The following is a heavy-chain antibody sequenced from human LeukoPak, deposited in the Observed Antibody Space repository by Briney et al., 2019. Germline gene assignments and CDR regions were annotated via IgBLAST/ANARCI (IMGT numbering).Heavy chain of an antibody. CDR1: GYTFTDYY. CDR3: ARDVLFHRTGNSAYADAFDI. V-gene: IGHV1-2*02. Sequence: ASVKVSCKASGYTFTDYYMHWVRQAPGQGLEWVGWINPTSGDTNYQGRVTMTRDTSISTAYMDLSRLRFDDTAVYYCARDVLFHRTGNSAYADAFDIWGQGTMVTVSS. D-gene: IGHD5-12*01. J-gene: IGHJ3*02. CDR2: INPTSGDT.